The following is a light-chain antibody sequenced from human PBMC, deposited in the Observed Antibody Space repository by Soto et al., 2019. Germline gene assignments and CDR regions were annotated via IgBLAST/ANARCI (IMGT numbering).Light chain of an antibody. J-gene: IGKJ3*01. CDR2: EAS. CDR1: QDISNY. Sequence: IPTSPYPSSLSASVGDRVQITCKVCQDISNYLNWYQQNVGQDPQLLIYEASNLETGVASRFSRSGSGTDFTFTIRSLQPKDIATYYSQQYDNLPFPFGPGTKVDIK. V-gene: IGKV1-33*01. CDR3: QQYDNLPFP.